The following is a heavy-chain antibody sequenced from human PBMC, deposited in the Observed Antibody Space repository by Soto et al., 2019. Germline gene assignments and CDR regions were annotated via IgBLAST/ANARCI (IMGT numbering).Heavy chain of an antibody. V-gene: IGHV3-23*01. J-gene: IGHJ4*02. Sequence: EVQLLESGGGLVQPGGSLRLSCAASEFTFTSYAMSWVRQAPGKGLEWVSAVGSDGGSTYYADSVRGRFTVSRDNSQNTLYLQMNNLRAEDTAVYFCAKDVCGSGTFCHFDYWGQGTPVTVSS. CDR1: EFTFTSYA. CDR3: AKDVCGSGTFCHFDY. CDR2: VGSDGGST. D-gene: IGHD3-10*01.